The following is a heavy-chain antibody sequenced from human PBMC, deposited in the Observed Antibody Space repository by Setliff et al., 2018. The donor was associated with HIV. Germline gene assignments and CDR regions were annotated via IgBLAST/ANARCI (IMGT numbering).Heavy chain of an antibody. Sequence: PGGSLRLSCAASGFTFSNYAMSWVRQAPGKGLEWVSAIYGSSGSTNYADSVKGRFTISRDNSRNALFLQMNNLGVDDTAVYYCAREGSSGYTGWFDSWGQGTQVTVSS. CDR2: IYGSSGST. CDR1: GFTFSNYA. CDR3: AREGSSGYTGWFDS. J-gene: IGHJ5*01. V-gene: IGHV3-23*01. D-gene: IGHD3-22*01.